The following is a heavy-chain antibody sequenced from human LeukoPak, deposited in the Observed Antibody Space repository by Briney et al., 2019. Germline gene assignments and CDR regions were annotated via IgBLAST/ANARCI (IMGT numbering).Heavy chain of an antibody. Sequence: ASETLSLTCTVSGGSINNYYWSWIRQPPGKGLEWIGYISYSVITNNNPSLKSRVTISVDTSKNQFSLKLTSVTAADTAVYYCARVRGGTYSLYHFDYWGQGTLVTVSS. CDR2: ISYSVIT. J-gene: IGHJ4*02. CDR3: ARVRGGTYSLYHFDY. D-gene: IGHD1-26*01. CDR1: GGSINNYY. V-gene: IGHV4-59*01.